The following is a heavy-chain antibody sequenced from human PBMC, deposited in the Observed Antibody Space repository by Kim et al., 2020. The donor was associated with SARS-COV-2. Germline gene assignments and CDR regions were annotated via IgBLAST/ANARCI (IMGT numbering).Heavy chain of an antibody. CDR1: GGTFSSYA. CDR3: ASSADYYGMDV. CDR2: IIPILGIA. Sequence: SVKVSCKASGGTFSSYAISWVRQAPGQGLEWMGRIIPILGIANYAQKFQGRVTITADKSTSTAYMELSSLRSEDTAVYYCASSADYYGMDVWGQGTTVTVSS. V-gene: IGHV1-69*04. J-gene: IGHJ6*02.